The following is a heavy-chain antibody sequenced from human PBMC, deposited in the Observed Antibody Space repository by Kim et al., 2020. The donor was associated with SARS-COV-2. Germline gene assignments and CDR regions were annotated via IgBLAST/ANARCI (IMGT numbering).Heavy chain of an antibody. V-gene: IGHV4-34*01. CDR3: ARARPHYSSSWYSNYYYYYGMDV. CDR1: GGSFSGYY. Sequence: SETLSLTCTVSGGSFSGYYWSWIRQPPGKGLEWIGEINHSGSTNYNPSLKSRVTISVDTSKNQFSLKLSSVTAADTAVYYCARARPHYSSSWYSNYYYYYGMDVWGQGTTVTVSS. J-gene: IGHJ6*02. CDR2: INHSGST. D-gene: IGHD6-13*01.